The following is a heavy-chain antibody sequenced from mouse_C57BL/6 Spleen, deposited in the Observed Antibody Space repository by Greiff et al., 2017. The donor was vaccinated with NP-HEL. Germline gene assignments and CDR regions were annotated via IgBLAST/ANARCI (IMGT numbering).Heavy chain of an antibody. CDR3: ARDSNYGAN. CDR2: IDPEDGET. V-gene: IGHV14-2*01. Sequence: VQLKESGAELVKPGASVKLSCTASGFNFTDYYMHWVKQRPEQGLEWIGRIDPEDGETNYAPKFQDKATITTDTSSNTAYLQLSSLTSEDTAVYYCARDSNYGANWGQGTLVTVSA. CDR1: GFNFTDYY. J-gene: IGHJ3*01. D-gene: IGHD2-5*01.